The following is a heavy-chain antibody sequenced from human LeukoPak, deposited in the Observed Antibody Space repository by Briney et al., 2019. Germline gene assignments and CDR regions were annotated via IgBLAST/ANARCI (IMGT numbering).Heavy chain of an antibody. CDR1: GFTFSSYA. CDR3: AKDKDFWSGYCPFDY. Sequence: SGGSLRLSCAASGFTFSSYAMHWVRQAPGKGLEWVAVISYDGSNKYYADSVKGRFTISRDNSKNTLYLQMNSLRAEDTAVYYCAKDKDFWSGYCPFDYWGQGTLVTVSS. CDR2: ISYDGSNK. D-gene: IGHD3-3*01. J-gene: IGHJ4*02. V-gene: IGHV3-30-3*01.